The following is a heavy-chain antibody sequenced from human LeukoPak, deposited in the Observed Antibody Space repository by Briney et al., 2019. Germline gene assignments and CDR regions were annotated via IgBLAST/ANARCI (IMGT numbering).Heavy chain of an antibody. CDR2: ISSSSSTI. V-gene: IGHV3-48*01. Sequence: PGGSLRLSCAASGFTFSSYSMNWVRQAPGKGLEWVSYISSSSSTIYYADSVKGRFTISRDNAKNSLYLQMNSLRAEDTAVYYCARDERFLEWLLASDYWGQGTLVTVSP. CDR3: ARDERFLEWLLASDY. D-gene: IGHD3-3*01. J-gene: IGHJ4*02. CDR1: GFTFSSYS.